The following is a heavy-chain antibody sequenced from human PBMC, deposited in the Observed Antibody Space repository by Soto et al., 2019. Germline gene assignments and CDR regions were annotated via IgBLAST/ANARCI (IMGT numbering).Heavy chain of an antibody. Sequence: GGSLRLSCAASGFTFSSYGMHWVRQAPGKGLEWVAVIWYDGSNKYYADSVKGRFTISRDNSKNTLYLQMNSLRAEDTAVYYCARGGTAMVTLDYWGQGTLVTVSS. J-gene: IGHJ4*02. CDR1: GFTFSSYG. CDR2: IWYDGSNK. CDR3: ARGGTAMVTLDY. D-gene: IGHD5-18*01. V-gene: IGHV3-33*01.